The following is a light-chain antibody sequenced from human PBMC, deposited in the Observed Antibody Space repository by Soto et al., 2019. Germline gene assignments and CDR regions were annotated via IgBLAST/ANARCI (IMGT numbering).Light chain of an antibody. CDR3: GTWDASLSGGV. J-gene: IGLJ3*02. CDR1: SSNIGDNY. V-gene: IGLV1-51*02. Sequence: QSVLTQPPSVSAAPGQKVTISCSGSSSNIGDNYVSWYQQLPGTAPKLLIYENNKRPSGTPDRFSGSKSGTSATLGITGLQTGDEADYYCGTWDASLSGGVFGGGTQLTVL. CDR2: ENN.